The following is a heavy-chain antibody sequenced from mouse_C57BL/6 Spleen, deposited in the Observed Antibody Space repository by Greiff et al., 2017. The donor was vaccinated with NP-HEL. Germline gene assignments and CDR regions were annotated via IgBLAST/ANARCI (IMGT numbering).Heavy chain of an antibody. CDR2: IYPGSGNT. CDR3: ARTRRGDYAMDY. CDR1: GYTFTDYY. Sequence: VQLQQSGAELVRPGATVKLSCKASGYTFTDYYINWVKQRPGQGLEWIARIYPGSGNTYYNEKFKGKATLTAEKSSSTAYMQLSSLTSEDSAVYFCARTRRGDYAMDYWGQGTSVTVSS. J-gene: IGHJ4*01. V-gene: IGHV1-76*01.